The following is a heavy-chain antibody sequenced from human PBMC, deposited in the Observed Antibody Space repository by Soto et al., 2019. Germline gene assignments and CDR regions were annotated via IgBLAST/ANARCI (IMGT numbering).Heavy chain of an antibody. V-gene: IGHV4-34*01. Sequence: SETLSLTCAVYGGSFSGYYWSWIRQPPGKGLEWIGEINHSGSTNYNPSLKRRVTISVDTSKNQFSLKLSSVTAADTAVYYCARWRIAARLVYYYYMDVWGKGTTVTVSS. CDR2: INHSGST. CDR3: ARWRIAARLVYYYYMDV. D-gene: IGHD6-6*01. J-gene: IGHJ6*03. CDR1: GGSFSGYY.